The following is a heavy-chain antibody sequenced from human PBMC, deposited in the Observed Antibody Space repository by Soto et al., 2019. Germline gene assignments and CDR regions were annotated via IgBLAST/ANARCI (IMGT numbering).Heavy chain of an antibody. Sequence: SETLSLTCTVSGDSINSGVYYWSWIRQHPGKGLELIGYISYSGSTYYNPSLKIRVTMSVDTSKNQFSLKLSSVTAADTALYYCARHTLTVHYFDYWGQGTLVT. V-gene: IGHV4-31*03. CDR1: GDSINSGVYY. D-gene: IGHD2-15*01. J-gene: IGHJ4*02. CDR2: ISYSGST. CDR3: ARHTLTVHYFDY.